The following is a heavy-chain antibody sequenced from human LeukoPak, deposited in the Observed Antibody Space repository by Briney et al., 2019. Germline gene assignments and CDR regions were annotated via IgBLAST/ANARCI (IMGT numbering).Heavy chain of an antibody. J-gene: IGHJ5*02. CDR1: GGSISSSSYY. V-gene: IGHV4-39*07. Sequence: ASETLSLTCAVSGGSISSSSYYWGWIRRPPGKGLQRIGSVYHSGTTYYNPSLKSRVTVLVDTSKNQFSLKLSSVTAADTAMYYCVRFNGDYPPVYNWFDPWGQGTLVTVSS. CDR3: VRFNGDYPPVYNWFDP. D-gene: IGHD4-17*01. CDR2: VYHSGTT.